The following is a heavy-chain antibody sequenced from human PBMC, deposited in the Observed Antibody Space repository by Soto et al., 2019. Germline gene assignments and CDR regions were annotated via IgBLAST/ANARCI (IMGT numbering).Heavy chain of an antibody. CDR2: ISAYNGNT. Sequence: QVRLVQSGAEVKKPGASVKVSCKASGYTFTSYGISWVRQAPGQGLEWMGWISAYNGNTNYAQKLQGRVTMTTDTSTSTAYMELRSLRSDDTAVYYCARAPCSGGSCYLWPDYWGQGTLVTVSS. J-gene: IGHJ4*02. V-gene: IGHV1-18*01. CDR3: ARAPCSGGSCYLWPDY. CDR1: GYTFTSYG. D-gene: IGHD2-15*01.